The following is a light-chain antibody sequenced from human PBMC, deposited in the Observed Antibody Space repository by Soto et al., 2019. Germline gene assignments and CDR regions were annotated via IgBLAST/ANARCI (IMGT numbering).Light chain of an antibody. J-gene: IGKJ1*01. CDR2: DAS. CDR1: QSVNSNY. Sequence: EVVMTQSPGTLCLSPGERATLSCRASQSVNSNYLAWYQQRPGQAPRLLIFDASSRATAIPDRFSGSGSGTDFTLSINRLEPEDCAVYYCRQYGRARTVGEGTKVEIK. V-gene: IGKV3-20*01. CDR3: RQYGRART.